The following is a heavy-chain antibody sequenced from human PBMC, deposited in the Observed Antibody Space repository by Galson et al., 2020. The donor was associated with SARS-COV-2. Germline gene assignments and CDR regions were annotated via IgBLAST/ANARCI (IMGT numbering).Heavy chain of an antibody. CDR1: GYSFTSYW. CDR2: IYPGDSDT. CDR3: ARRYPSYCRSTSCYREGWVYYCYYSGMDV. V-gene: IGHV5-51*01. Sequence: GESLKISCKGSGYSFTSYWIGWVRQMPGKGLEWMGIIYPGDSDTRYSPSFQGQVTISADKSISTAYLQWSSLKASDPAMYYCARRYPSYCRSTSCYREGWVYYCYYSGMDVWGQGTAVTVSS. D-gene: IGHD2-2*01. J-gene: IGHJ6*02.